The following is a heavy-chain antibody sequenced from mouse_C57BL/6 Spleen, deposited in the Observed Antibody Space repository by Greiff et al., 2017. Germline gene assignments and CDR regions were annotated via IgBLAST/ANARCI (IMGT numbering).Heavy chain of an antibody. Sequence: EVHLVESGEGLVKPGGSLKLSCAASGFTFSSYAMSWVRQTPEKRLEWVAYISSGGDYIYYADTVKGRFTISRDNARNTLYLQMSSLKSEDTAMYYCTRAEDDYAWFAYWGQGTLVTVSA. CDR2: ISSGGDYI. J-gene: IGHJ3*01. CDR1: GFTFSSYA. D-gene: IGHD2-4*01. V-gene: IGHV5-9-1*02. CDR3: TRAEDDYAWFAY.